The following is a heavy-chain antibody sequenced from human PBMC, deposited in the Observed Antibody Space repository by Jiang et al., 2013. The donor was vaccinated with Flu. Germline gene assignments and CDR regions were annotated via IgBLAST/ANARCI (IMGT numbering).Heavy chain of an antibody. CDR2: IYYSGST. J-gene: IGHJ6*02. V-gene: IGHV4-61*05. D-gene: IGHD3-9*01. CDR1: GGSISSSSYY. Sequence: LLKPSETLSLTCTVSGGSISSSSYYWGWIRQPPGKGLEWIGYIYYSGSTNYNPSLKSRVTISVDTSKNQFSLKLSSVTAADTAVYYCARLHYDSRHNYYYYGMDVWGQGTTVTVSS. CDR3: ARLHYDSRHNYYYYGMDV.